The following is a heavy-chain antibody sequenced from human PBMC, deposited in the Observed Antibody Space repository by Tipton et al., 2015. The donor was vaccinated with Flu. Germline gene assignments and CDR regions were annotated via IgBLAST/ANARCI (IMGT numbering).Heavy chain of an antibody. CDR3: ARGDGYNFDY. CDR2: FYYDVGT. V-gene: IGHV4-39*07. J-gene: IGHJ4*02. D-gene: IGHD5-24*01. Sequence: TLSLTCTVSGASLRSSSYYWGWIRQPQGKGLEWIGSFYYDVGTYYNPSLNSRVTISVDESKNQFSLKLSSVTAADTAVYYCARGDGYNFDYWGQGTLVTVSS. CDR1: GASLRSSSYY.